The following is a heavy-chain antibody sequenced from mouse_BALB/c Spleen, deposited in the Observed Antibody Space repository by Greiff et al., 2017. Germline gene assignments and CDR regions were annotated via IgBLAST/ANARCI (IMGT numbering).Heavy chain of an antibody. Sequence: EVKLVESGPGLVKPSQSLSLTCSVTGYSITSGYYWNWIRQFPGNKLEWMGYISYDGSNNYNPSLKNRISITRDTSKNQFFLKLNSVTTEDTATYYCASLYLYFDYWGQGTTLTVSA. D-gene: IGHD2-3*01. CDR1: GYSITSGYY. V-gene: IGHV3-6*02. CDR2: ISYDGSN. CDR3: ASLYLYFDY. J-gene: IGHJ2*01.